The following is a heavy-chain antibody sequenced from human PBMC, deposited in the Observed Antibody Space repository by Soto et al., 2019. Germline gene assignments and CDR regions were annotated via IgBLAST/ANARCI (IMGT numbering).Heavy chain of an antibody. CDR1: GGSIRSYF. V-gene: IGHV4-59*01. D-gene: IGHD1-1*01. Sequence: QVQLLESGPGLVKPSETLSLSCTVSGGSIRSYFWCWIRQSPGKGLKRLGHIHYSGTANYNPSLKSRVTISVDTTKNQVSLRLTAVTAADAAVYTCSGLATAYEAFDHWGEGTLVTVSS. CDR2: IHYSGTA. CDR3: SGLATAYEAFDH. J-gene: IGHJ5*02.